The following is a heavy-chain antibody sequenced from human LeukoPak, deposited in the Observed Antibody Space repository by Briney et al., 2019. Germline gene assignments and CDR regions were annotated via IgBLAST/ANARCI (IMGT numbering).Heavy chain of an antibody. J-gene: IGHJ4*02. Sequence: GGSLRLSCAASGFTFSSYAMSWVRQAPGKGVEWVSAISGSGGSTYYADSVKGRFTISRDNSKNTLYLQMNSLRAEDTAVYYCAKDSWQWLVRYYFDYWGQGTLVTVTS. D-gene: IGHD6-19*01. V-gene: IGHV3-23*01. CDR3: AKDSWQWLVRYYFDY. CDR1: GFTFSSYA. CDR2: ISGSGGST.